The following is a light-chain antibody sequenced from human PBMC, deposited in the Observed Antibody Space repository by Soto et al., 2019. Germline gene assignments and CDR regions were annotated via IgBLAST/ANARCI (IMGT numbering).Light chain of an antibody. J-gene: IGKJ3*01. CDR2: KAS. Sequence: DIQMTQSPSTLSGSVGDRVTITCRASQTISSWLAWYQQKPGKAPKLLIYKASTLKSGVPSRFSGSGSGTEFTLTISSLQPDDFATFYCQQSYNAPFTFGPGTKVDIK. CDR1: QTISSW. V-gene: IGKV1-5*03. CDR3: QQSYNAPFT.